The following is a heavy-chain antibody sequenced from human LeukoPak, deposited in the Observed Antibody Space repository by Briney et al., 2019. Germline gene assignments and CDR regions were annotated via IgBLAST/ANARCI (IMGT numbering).Heavy chain of an antibody. D-gene: IGHD3-10*01. CDR2: IFYSGST. V-gene: IGHV4-39*07. CDR1: GGSISTSNYY. J-gene: IGHJ3*02. Sequence: SGTLSLTCTVSGGSISTSNYYWGWIRQPPGKGLEWIGNIFYSGSTYYSPSLKSRVTISLDTSRNQFSLKLNSVTAADTAVYYCAKSNGYGLVDIWVQGTMVTVSS. CDR3: AKSNGYGLVDI.